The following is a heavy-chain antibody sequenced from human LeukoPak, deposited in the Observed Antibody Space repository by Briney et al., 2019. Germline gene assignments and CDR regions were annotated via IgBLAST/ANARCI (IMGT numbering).Heavy chain of an antibody. J-gene: IGHJ4*02. Sequence: ASVKVSCEASGYTFTSYDINWVRQATGQGLEWMGWMNPNSGNTGYAQKFQGRVTMTRNTSISTAYMELSSLRSEDTAVYYCARRGRDKAEYAPGSYDRSWGYWGQGTLVTVSS. CDR3: ARRGRDKAEYAPGSYDRSWGY. CDR1: GYTFTSYD. D-gene: IGHD3-10*01. CDR2: MNPNSGNT. V-gene: IGHV1-8*01.